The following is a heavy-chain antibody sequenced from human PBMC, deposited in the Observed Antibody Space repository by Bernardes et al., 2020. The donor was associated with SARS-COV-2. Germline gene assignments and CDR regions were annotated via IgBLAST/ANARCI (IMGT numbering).Heavy chain of an antibody. V-gene: IGHV3-21*01. CDR1: GFTFSSYS. CDR2: IISSSSYI. J-gene: IGHJ6*02. D-gene: IGHD3-3*01. Sequence: RRSLTPSCAASGFTFSSYSMNWVRQAPGKGLEWVSSIISSSSYIYYADSVKGRFTISRDNAKNSLYLQMNSLRAEDTAVYYCARGTIFGVDSYGMDVWGQGTTVTVSS. CDR3: ARGTIFGVDSYGMDV.